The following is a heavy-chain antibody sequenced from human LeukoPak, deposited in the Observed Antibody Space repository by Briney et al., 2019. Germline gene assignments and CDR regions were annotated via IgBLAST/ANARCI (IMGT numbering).Heavy chain of an antibody. CDR1: GFTFSSYG. Sequence: GSLRLSCAASGFTFSSYGMHLVRQSPGRGLEWVSFISFDGSNEFYADSLKGRFTISRDNSKDTLYLQMDSLRAEDTALYYCAREEHDYVWGSYRYYYYYGIDVWGQGTTVTVSS. V-gene: IGHV3-30*03. J-gene: IGHJ6*02. CDR2: ISFDGSNE. D-gene: IGHD3-16*02. CDR3: AREEHDYVWGSYRYYYYYGIDV.